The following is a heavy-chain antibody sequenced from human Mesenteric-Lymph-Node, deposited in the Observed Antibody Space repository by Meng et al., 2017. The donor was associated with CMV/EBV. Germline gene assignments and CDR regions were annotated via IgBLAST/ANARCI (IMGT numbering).Heavy chain of an antibody. V-gene: IGHV1-46*01. CDR1: GYTFTNFY. Sequence: ASVKVSCKASGYTFTNFYMHWVRQAPGQGLEWMGMINPSGGGTSYAQKFQGRVTMTRDTSTSTVLMELSSLRSEDTAVYYCARERWPPTVTTRGEFDYWGQGTLVTVSS. J-gene: IGHJ4*02. D-gene: IGHD4-17*01. CDR3: ARERWPPTVTTRGEFDY. CDR2: INPSGGGT.